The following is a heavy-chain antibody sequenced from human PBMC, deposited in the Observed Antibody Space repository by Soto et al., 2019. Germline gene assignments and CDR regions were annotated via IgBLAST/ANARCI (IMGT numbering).Heavy chain of an antibody. V-gene: IGHV4-59*08. J-gene: IGHJ3*02. D-gene: IGHD3-10*01. CDR2: IYYSGST. CDR3: ARRYGLSAFDI. Sequence: QVQLQESGPGLVKPSETLSLTCTVSGGYISSYYWSWIRQPPGKGLEWIGDIYYSGSTNYNPSLKSRVTISVDTSKNQFSLKLSSVTAADTAVYFCARRYGLSAFDIWGQGTMVTVSS. CDR1: GGYISSYY.